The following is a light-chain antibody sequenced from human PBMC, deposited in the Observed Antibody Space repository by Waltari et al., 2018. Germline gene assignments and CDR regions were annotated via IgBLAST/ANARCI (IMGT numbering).Light chain of an antibody. J-gene: IGLJ1*01. CDR3: CSYAGSSGYV. CDR1: SSDVGGYNF. CDR2: DDS. V-gene: IGLV2-23*01. Sequence: QSALTQPASVSGSPGQSITISCTGTSSDVGGYNFVSWYQQHPGKAPKLMIYDDSKRPSGVSNRFSGSKSGNTASLTISGLQAEDEADYSCCSYAGSSGYVFGTGTKVTVL.